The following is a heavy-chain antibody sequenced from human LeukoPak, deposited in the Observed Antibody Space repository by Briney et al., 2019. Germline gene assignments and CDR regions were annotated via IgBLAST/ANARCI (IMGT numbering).Heavy chain of an antibody. D-gene: IGHD3-9*01. CDR2: ISGSGGST. Sequence: PGGSLRLSCAASGFTVSTYAMSWVRQAPGKGLEWVSAISGSGGSTYFADSVKGRFTISRDNSKNTLYLQMNSLRAEDTAVYYCARDSLSAYDILTGYYIGLRGVVDYWGQGTLVTVSS. V-gene: IGHV3-23*01. CDR3: ARDSLSAYDILTGYYIGLRGVVDY. J-gene: IGHJ4*02. CDR1: GFTVSTYA.